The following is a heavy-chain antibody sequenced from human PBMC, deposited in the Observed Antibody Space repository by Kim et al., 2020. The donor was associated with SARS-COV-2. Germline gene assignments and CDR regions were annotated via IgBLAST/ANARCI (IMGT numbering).Heavy chain of an antibody. V-gene: IGHV4-31*03. D-gene: IGHD2-2*01. J-gene: IGHJ4*02. CDR2: IYYSGST. Sequence: SETLSLTCTVSGGSISSGGYYWSWIRQHPGKGLEWIGYIYYSGSTYYNPSLKSRVTISVDTSKNQFSLKLSSVTAADTAVYYCAGQCSSTSCEFDYWGQGTLVTVSS. CDR3: AGQCSSTSCEFDY. CDR1: GGSISSGGYY.